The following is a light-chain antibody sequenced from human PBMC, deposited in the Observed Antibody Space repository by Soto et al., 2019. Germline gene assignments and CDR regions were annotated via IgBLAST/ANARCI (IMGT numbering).Light chain of an antibody. Sequence: ENVLTQSPGTLSLSPGERATLSCRASQSLKKTYLAWYQQKPGQAPRLLIYGASRRATGIPDRFSGSGSGTDFTLTISRLEPEDFAVYYCQQFSSYPLTFGGGTKVDIK. V-gene: IGKV3-20*01. CDR1: QSLKKTY. CDR2: GAS. J-gene: IGKJ4*01. CDR3: QQFSSYPLT.